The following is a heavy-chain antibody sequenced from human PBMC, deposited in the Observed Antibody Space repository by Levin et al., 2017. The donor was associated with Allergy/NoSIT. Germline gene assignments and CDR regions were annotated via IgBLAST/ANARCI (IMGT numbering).Heavy chain of an antibody. D-gene: IGHD3-9*01. J-gene: IGHJ4*02. CDR1: GFTFSSYA. CDR2: ISGSGGST. Sequence: GESLKISCAASGFTFSSYAMSWVRQAPGKGLEWVSAISGSGGSTYYADSVKGRFTISRDNSKNTLYLQMNSLRAEDTAVYYCAKDQNVLRYFDWLLFDYWGQGTLVTVSS. CDR3: AKDQNVLRYFDWLLFDY. V-gene: IGHV3-23*01.